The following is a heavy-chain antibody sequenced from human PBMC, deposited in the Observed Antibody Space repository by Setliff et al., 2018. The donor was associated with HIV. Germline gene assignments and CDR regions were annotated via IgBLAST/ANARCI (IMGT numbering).Heavy chain of an antibody. CDR2: ISSSSSTR. J-gene: IGHJ5*02. Sequence: PGGSLRLSCAASGFTFSRYWMSWVRQAPGKGLEWVSYISSSSSTRYYAGSVKGRFTISRENAKNSLYLQMNSLRAEDTAVYYCAREGQEEWLAPSMYNWFDPWGQGTLVTVSS. V-gene: IGHV3-48*04. CDR1: GFTFSRYW. D-gene: IGHD6-19*01. CDR3: AREGQEEWLAPSMYNWFDP.